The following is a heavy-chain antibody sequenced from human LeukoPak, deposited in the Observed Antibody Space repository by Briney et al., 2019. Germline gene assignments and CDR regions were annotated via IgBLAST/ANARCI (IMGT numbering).Heavy chain of an antibody. CDR3: ARDLLVAGTENDDY. Sequence: GGSLRLSCAASGFTVGSNYMSWVRQAPGKGLEWVSVIYSGGSTYYADSVKGRFTISRDNSKNTLYLQMNSLRAEDTAVYYCARDLLVAGTENDDYWGQGTLVTVSS. J-gene: IGHJ4*02. V-gene: IGHV3-66*01. D-gene: IGHD6-19*01. CDR2: IYSGGST. CDR1: GFTVGSNY.